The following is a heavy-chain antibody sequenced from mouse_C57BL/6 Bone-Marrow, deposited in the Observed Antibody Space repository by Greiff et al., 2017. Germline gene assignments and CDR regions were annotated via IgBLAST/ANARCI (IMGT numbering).Heavy chain of an antibody. CDR1: GYSFTDYN. Sequence: EVQLQQSGPELVKPGASVKISCKASGYSFTDYNMNWVKQSNGKSLEWIGVINPNYGTTSYNQKFKGKATLTVDQSYSTAYMQLNSLTSEDSAVYYCAPHYYGSSDGFAYWGQGTLVTVSA. CDR2: INPNYGTT. V-gene: IGHV1-39*01. J-gene: IGHJ3*01. D-gene: IGHD1-1*01. CDR3: APHYYGSSDGFAY.